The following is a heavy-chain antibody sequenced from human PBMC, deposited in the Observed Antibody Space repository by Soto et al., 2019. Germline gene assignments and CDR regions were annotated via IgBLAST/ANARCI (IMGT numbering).Heavy chain of an antibody. CDR1: GGSISSGDYY. CDR2: IYYSGST. Sequence: QVQLQESGPGLVKPSPTLSLTCTVSGGSISSGDYYWSWIRQPPGKGLEWIGYIYYSGSTYYNPSRKSRVTISVDTSKNQFSLKRSSVTAADTAVYYCAREGGIVGATTVDDWGQGTLVTVSS. CDR3: AREGGIVGATTVDD. V-gene: IGHV4-30-4*01. D-gene: IGHD1-26*01. J-gene: IGHJ4*02.